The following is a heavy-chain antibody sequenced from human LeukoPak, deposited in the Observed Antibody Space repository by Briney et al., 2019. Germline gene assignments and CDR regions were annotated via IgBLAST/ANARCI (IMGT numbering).Heavy chain of an antibody. D-gene: IGHD6-19*01. CDR1: GGSISSSSYY. Sequence: SETLSLTCTVSGGSISSSSYYWGWIRQPPGKGLEWIGEIYHSGSTNYNPSLKSRVTISVDKSKNQFSLKLSSVTAADTAVYYCARDAARAVAGTPFDYWGQGTLVTVSS. V-gene: IGHV4-39*07. J-gene: IGHJ4*02. CDR2: IYHSGST. CDR3: ARDAARAVAGTPFDY.